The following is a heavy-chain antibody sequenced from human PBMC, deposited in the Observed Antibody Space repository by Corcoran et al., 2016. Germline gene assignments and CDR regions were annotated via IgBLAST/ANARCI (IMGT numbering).Heavy chain of an antibody. D-gene: IGHD3-3*01. CDR2: IWFDGSNK. CDR3: ASDRGDFWSGYYGAIDY. CDR1: GFTFSSDG. Sequence: VQLVESGGGVVQPGRSLRLSCAASGFTFSSDGMHWVRQAPGKGLEWVAIIWFDGSNKYYADSVKGRFTISRDNSKNTLYLQMNNLRAEDTAVYYCASDRGDFWSGYYGAIDYWGQGTQVTVSS. V-gene: IGHV3-33*01. J-gene: IGHJ4*02.